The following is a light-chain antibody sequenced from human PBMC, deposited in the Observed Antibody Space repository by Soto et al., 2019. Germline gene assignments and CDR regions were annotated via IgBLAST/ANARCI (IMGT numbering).Light chain of an antibody. CDR1: QSVSSSY. CDR2: GAS. J-gene: IGKJ2*01. CDR3: QQYGRSLRT. Sequence: EIVLTQSPGTLSLSPGERATLSCRASQSVSSSYLAWYQKKPGQAPSLLIYGASSRATGIPDRFSSSGSGTDFTLTISRLEPEDFAVYYCQQYGRSLRTFGQGTKLEIK. V-gene: IGKV3-20*01.